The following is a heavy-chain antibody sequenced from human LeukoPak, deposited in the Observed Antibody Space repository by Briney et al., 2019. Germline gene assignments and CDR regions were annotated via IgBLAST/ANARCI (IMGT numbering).Heavy chain of an antibody. J-gene: IGHJ4*02. CDR2: INPNSGGT. D-gene: IGHD6-13*01. CDR1: GYTFTGYY. V-gene: IGHV1-2*02. Sequence: ASAKVSCKASGYTFTGYYMHWVRQAPGQGLEWMGWINPNSGGTNYAQKFQGRVTMTRDTSISTAYMELSRLRSDDTAVYYCARVSPYSSSWYWEDYWGQGTLVTVSS. CDR3: ARVSPYSSSWYWEDY.